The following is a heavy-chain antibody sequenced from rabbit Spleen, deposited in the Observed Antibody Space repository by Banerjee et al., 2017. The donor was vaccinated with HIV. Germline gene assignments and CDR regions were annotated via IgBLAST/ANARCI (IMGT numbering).Heavy chain of an antibody. D-gene: IGHD4-2*01. CDR3: ARDAGANAYIDGYFDL. CDR1: GFDFSSYG. CDR2: IEPIFGST. Sequence: QEQLVESGGGLVQPGGSLKLSCKASGFDFSSYGVSWVRQAPGKGLEWIGYIEPIFGSTYYASWVNGRFTISSHNAQNTLYLQLNSLTVADTATYFCARDAGANAYIDGYFDLWGPGTLVTVS. J-gene: IGHJ4*01. V-gene: IGHV1S47*01.